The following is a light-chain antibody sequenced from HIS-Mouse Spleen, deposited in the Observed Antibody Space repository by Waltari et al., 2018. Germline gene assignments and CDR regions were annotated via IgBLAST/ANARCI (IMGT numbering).Light chain of an antibody. V-gene: IGLV3-1*01. Sequence: SYELTQPPSVSVSPGQTASITCSGDKLGDKYACWYQQKPGQSPVLVIHQASKRPSGIPERFSGSNSGNTATLTISGTQAMDEADYYCQAWDSSTAVFGGGTKLTVL. CDR2: QAS. CDR3: QAWDSSTAV. J-gene: IGLJ2*01. CDR1: KLGDKY.